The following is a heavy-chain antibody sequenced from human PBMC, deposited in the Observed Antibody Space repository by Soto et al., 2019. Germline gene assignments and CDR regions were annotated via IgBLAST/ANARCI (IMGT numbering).Heavy chain of an antibody. CDR3: ARDSTAWFPYYGMDV. CDR1: GGSIDYYY. CDR2: ISDSGST. V-gene: IGHV4-59*01. D-gene: IGHD3-10*01. Sequence: SETLSLTCTVSGGSIDYYYWSWIRQPPGKGLEWLGYISDSGSTRYNPSLRSRVTFSVDTSKNQFSLKLNSVTTADTAVYYCARDSTAWFPYYGMDVWGQGTTVTVSS. J-gene: IGHJ6*02.